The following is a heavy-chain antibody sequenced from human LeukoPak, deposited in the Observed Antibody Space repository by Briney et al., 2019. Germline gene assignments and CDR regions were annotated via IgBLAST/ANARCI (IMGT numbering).Heavy chain of an antibody. CDR1: GFTFSTYA. CDR2: IRGSGDSTNYA. Sequence: GGSPRLSCAASGFTFSTYAMSWVRQAPGKGLEWVSAIRGSGDSTNYADSADSVKGRFTISRDNSKNMLYLQMNSLRAEDTAVYYCARDLYPRRGNFDYWGQGTLVIVSS. D-gene: IGHD2-2*01. J-gene: IGHJ4*02. CDR3: ARDLYPRRGNFDY. V-gene: IGHV3-23*01.